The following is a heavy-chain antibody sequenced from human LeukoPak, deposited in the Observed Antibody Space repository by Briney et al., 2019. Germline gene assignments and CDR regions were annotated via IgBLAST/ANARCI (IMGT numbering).Heavy chain of an antibody. V-gene: IGHV2-70*11. CDR3: ARIRGYGDHSYYYMDV. Sequence: SGPTLVNPTQTLTLTCTFSGFSLSTSGMCVSWIRQPPGKALEWLARIDWDDDKYYSTSLKTRLTISKDTSKNQVVLTMTNMDPVDTATYYCARIRGYGDHSYYYMDVWGKGTTVTVSS. J-gene: IGHJ6*03. CDR2: IDWDDDK. D-gene: IGHD4-17*01. CDR1: GFSLSTSGMC.